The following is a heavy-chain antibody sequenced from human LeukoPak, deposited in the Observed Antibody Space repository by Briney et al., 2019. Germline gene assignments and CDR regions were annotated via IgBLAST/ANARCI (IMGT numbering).Heavy chain of an antibody. CDR2: INPNSGGT. CDR1: GYTFTGYY. V-gene: IGHV1-2*02. J-gene: IGHJ3*02. D-gene: IGHD1-26*01. CDR3: ASGGATLLRGDDAFEI. Sequence: GASVKVSCKASGYTFTGYYMHWVRQAPGQGLGWMGWINPNSGGTNYAQKFQGRGTMTRDTSISTAYMELSRLRSDDTAVYYCASGGATLLRGDDAFEIWGQGTMVTVSS.